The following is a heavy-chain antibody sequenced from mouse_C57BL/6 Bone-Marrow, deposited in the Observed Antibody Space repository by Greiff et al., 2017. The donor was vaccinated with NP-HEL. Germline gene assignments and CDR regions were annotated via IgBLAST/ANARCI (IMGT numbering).Heavy chain of an antibody. CDR2: IDPSDSYT. CDR3: ARQEGGFAY. Sequence: VQLQQPGAELVMPGASVKLSCKASGYTFTSYWMHWVKQRPGQGLEWIGEIDPSDSYTNYNQKFKGKSTLTVDKSSSTAYMQLSSLTSEDSAVYYCARQEGGFAYWGQGTLVTVSA. J-gene: IGHJ3*01. V-gene: IGHV1-69*01. CDR1: GYTFTSYW.